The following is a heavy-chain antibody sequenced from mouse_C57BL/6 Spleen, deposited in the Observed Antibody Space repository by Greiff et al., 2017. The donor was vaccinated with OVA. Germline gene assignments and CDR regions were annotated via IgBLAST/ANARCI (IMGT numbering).Heavy chain of an antibody. D-gene: IGHD2-5*01. CDR1: GYTFTDFE. CDR3: TRSYSNPHWYFDV. CDR2: IDPETGGT. Sequence: VQLQQSGAELVRPGASVTLSCKASGYTFTDFEMHWVKQTPVHGLEWIGAIDPETGGTAYNQKFKGKAILTADKSSSTAYMELRSLTSEDSAVYYCTRSYSNPHWYFDVWGTGTTVTVSS. V-gene: IGHV1-15*01. J-gene: IGHJ1*03.